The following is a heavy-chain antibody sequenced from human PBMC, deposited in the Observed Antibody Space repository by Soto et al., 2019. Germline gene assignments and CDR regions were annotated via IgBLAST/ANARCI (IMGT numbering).Heavy chain of an antibody. V-gene: IGHV1-24*01. Sequence: GASVKVSCKVTGYSLSEFSMHWVRQAPGKGLEWMGGFDPEGSKMTPAQKFQGRLTLTEDTSAETAYMELRSLRSEDTAVYYCVRVRRQGATWYNSYCMDVWG. J-gene: IGHJ6*02. CDR1: GYSLSEFS. CDR3: VRVRRQGATWYNSYCMDV. D-gene: IGHD1-1*01. CDR2: FDPEGSKM.